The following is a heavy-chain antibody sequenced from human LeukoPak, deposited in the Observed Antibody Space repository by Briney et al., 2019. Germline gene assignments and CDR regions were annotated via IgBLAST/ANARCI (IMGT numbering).Heavy chain of an antibody. Sequence: GGSLRLSCAASGFTFSDYAMSWVRQAPGKGLEWVSAISGSGGSTYYADSVKGRFTISRDNSKNTLYLQMNSLRAEDTAVYYCTTTGIAAAGTFDYWGQGTLVTVSS. D-gene: IGHD6-13*01. CDR2: ISGSGGST. J-gene: IGHJ4*02. V-gene: IGHV3-23*01. CDR1: GFTFSDYA. CDR3: TTTGIAAAGTFDY.